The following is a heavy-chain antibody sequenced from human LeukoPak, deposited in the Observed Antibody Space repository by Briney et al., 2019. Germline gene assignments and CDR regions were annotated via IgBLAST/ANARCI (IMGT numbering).Heavy chain of an antibody. D-gene: IGHD3-10*01. V-gene: IGHV3-33*06. CDR3: AKDRDRFENLDY. J-gene: IGHJ4*02. Sequence: PGGSLRLSCAASGFTFSSYGMDWVRQAPGKGVEWLSVIFYYASIKYYADSVRRRFTISRDNSKTTLYLQMNSLRAEDTAVYYCAKDRDRFENLDYWGQGTQVTVSS. CDR2: IFYYASIK. CDR1: GFTFSSYG.